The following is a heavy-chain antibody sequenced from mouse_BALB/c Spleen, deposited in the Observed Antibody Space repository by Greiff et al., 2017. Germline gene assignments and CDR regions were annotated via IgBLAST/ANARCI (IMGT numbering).Heavy chain of an antibody. CDR2: ISYSGST. CDR1: GDSITSGY. CDR3: ASLSYGNYLGGFAY. J-gene: IGHJ3*01. D-gene: IGHD2-1*01. Sequence: DVKLQESGPSLVKPSQTLSLTCSVTGDSITSGYWNWIRKFPGNKLEYMGYISYSGSTYYNPSLKSRISITRDTSKNQYYLQLNSVTTEDTATYYCASLSYGNYLGGFAYWGQGTLVTVSA. V-gene: IGHV3-8*02.